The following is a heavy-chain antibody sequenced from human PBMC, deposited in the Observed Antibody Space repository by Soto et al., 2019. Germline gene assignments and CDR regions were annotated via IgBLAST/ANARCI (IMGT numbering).Heavy chain of an antibody. CDR3: ARGGRRGDVFDI. J-gene: IGHJ3*02. V-gene: IGHV4-31*03. D-gene: IGHD1-1*01. Sequence: QVQLQESGPGLVKPSQTLSLTCTVSGASLSSDAYYWSWIRQHPVKGLGWIGYIYYSGATYYNPSLESRVTISLDTPKNHFSLRLSSVSAADTAVYYCARGGRRGDVFDIWGQGTMVTVSS. CDR2: IYYSGAT. CDR1: GASLSSDAYY.